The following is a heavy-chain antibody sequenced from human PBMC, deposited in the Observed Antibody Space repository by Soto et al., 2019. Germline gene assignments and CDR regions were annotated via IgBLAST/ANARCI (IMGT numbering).Heavy chain of an antibody. V-gene: IGHV1-46*03. D-gene: IGHD3-3*02. J-gene: IGHJ4*02. Sequence: QVQLVQSGAEVKKPGASVKVSCKASGYTFTSYYMHWVRQAPGQGLEWMGIINPSGGSTSYAQKFKGGVTVNRDTSTGAVYMVVSSLGSEDTSVYYCVREPMAAFGWGTDYWGQGTLVTVSS. CDR2: INPSGGST. CDR3: VREPMAAFGWGTDY. CDR1: GYTFTSYY.